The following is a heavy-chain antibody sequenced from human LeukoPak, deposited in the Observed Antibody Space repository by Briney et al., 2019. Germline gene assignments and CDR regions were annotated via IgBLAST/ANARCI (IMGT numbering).Heavy chain of an antibody. V-gene: IGHV4-4*02. CDR1: GASVSSSNW. CDR2: IHHSGST. Sequence: SETLSLTCTVSGASVSSSNWWIWVRQPPKKGLEWIGEIHHSGSTNYNPSLKSRVTMSVDTSKNQISLRLSSVTAADTAVYYCARGLYGSDSYWGQGNLVTVSS. D-gene: IGHD2-21*02. J-gene: IGHJ4*02. CDR3: ARGLYGSDSY.